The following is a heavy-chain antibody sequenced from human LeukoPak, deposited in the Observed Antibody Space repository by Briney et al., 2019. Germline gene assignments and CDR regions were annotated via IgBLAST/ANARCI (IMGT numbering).Heavy chain of an antibody. CDR3: ARDSHKFDSSGYYPDAFDI. Sequence: PAGGSLRFSCAASGLTFSSYAMNRVGEAPGHGLQRVSHFSSSCSSIYYADSVKGRFTISRDNAKKSLYLQMHSLRAEDTAVYYCARDSHKFDSSGYYPDAFDIWGQGTMVTVSS. CDR1: GLTFSSYA. CDR2: FSSSCSSI. V-gene: IGHV3-48*03. D-gene: IGHD3-22*01. J-gene: IGHJ3*02.